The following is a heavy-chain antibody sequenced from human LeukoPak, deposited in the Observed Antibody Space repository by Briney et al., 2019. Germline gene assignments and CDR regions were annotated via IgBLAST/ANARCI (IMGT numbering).Heavy chain of an antibody. CDR1: GYTFTGYY. V-gene: IGHV1-2*02. J-gene: IGHJ4*02. D-gene: IGHD2-15*01. CDR3: ARDHCSGGSCYGRYDY. Sequence: ASVKVSCKASGYTFTGYYMHWVRQAPGQGLEWMGWINPNRGGTNYAQKFQGRVTMTRDTSISTAYMELSRLRSDDTAVYYCARDHCSGGSCYGRYDYWGQGTLVTVSS. CDR2: INPNRGGT.